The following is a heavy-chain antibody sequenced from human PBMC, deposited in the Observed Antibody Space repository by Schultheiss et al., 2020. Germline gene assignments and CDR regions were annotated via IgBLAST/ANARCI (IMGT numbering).Heavy chain of an antibody. CDR2: IYPGDSDT. CDR3: ARVIVDTAMVFDYGMDV. D-gene: IGHD5-18*01. Sequence: GGSLRLSCKGSGYSFTSYWIGWVRQMPGKGLEWMGIIYPGDSDTRYSPSFQGQVTISADKSISTAYLQWSSLKASDTAMYYCARVIVDTAMVFDYGMDVWGQGTTVNVYS. CDR1: GYSFTSYW. V-gene: IGHV5-51*01. J-gene: IGHJ6*02.